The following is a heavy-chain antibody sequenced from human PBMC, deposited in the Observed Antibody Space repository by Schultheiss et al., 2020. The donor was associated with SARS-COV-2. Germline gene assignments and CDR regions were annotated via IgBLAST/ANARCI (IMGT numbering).Heavy chain of an antibody. V-gene: IGHV3-23*01. CDR3: AKDRFHSSSWGLVGW. CDR1: GFTFSSYA. Sequence: GGSLRLSCAASGFTFSSYAMSWVRQAPGKGLEWVSAISGSGGSTYYADSVKGRFTISRDNSKNTLDLQMNSLRAEDTAVYYCAKDRFHSSSWGLVGWWGQGTLVTVSS. CDR2: ISGSGGST. J-gene: IGHJ4*02. D-gene: IGHD6-13*01.